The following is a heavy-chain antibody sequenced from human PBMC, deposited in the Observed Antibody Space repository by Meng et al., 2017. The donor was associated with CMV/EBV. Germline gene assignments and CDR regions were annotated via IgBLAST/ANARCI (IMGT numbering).Heavy chain of an antibody. Sequence: GSLRLSCTVSGGSVSSGSYYWSWIRQPPGKGLEWIGYIYYSGSTNYNPSLKSRVTISVDTSKNQFSLKLSSVTAADTAVYYCARDGPVTMIVVGNWFDPWGQGTLVTVSS. CDR1: GGSVSSGSYY. CDR3: ARDGPVTMIVVGNWFDP. CDR2: IYYSGST. V-gene: IGHV4-61*01. D-gene: IGHD3-22*01. J-gene: IGHJ5*02.